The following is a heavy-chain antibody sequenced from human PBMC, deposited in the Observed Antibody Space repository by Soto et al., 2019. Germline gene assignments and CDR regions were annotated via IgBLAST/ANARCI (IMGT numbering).Heavy chain of an antibody. V-gene: IGHV3-48*03. CDR3: ARDDYGSGSYYSSFYYYYYGMDV. D-gene: IGHD3-10*01. CDR1: GFTFSSYE. J-gene: IGHJ6*02. Sequence: EVQLLESGGGLVQPGGSLRLSCAASGFTFSSYEMNWVRQAPGKGLEWVSYISSSGSTIYYADSVKGRFTISRDNAKNSLYLQMNSLRAEDTAVYYCARDDYGSGSYYSSFYYYYYGMDVWGQGTTVTVSS. CDR2: ISSSGSTI.